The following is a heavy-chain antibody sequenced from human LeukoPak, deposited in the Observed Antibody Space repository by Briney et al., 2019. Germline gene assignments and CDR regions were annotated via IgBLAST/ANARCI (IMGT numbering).Heavy chain of an antibody. J-gene: IGHJ4*02. CDR1: GGSISSYY. CDR3: ARVALYSSSWYPDY. CDR2: IYASGST. V-gene: IGHV4-4*07. Sequence: SETLSLTCTVSGGSISSYYWSWIPQPAGKGLEWIGRIYASGSTNYNPSLKSRVTMSVDTSKNQFSLKLSSVTAADTAVYYCARVALYSSSWYPDYWGQGTLVTVSS. D-gene: IGHD6-13*01.